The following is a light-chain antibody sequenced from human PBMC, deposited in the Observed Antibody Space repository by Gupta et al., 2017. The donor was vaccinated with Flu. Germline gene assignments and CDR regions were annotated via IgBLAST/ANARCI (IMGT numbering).Light chain of an antibody. CDR3: QSYDPSLSGSV. V-gene: IGLV1-40*01. CDR2: GSN. J-gene: IGLJ3*02. Sequence: HSLLTQQPSVSGAPGQRVTISCTGSNSNIGAGYDVHWYQQLPGTAPKLVIYGSNYRPSGVPDRFSGSKSGTSASLAITGLQAEDEAVYYCQSYDPSLSGSVFGEGTKLTVL. CDR1: NSNIGAGYD.